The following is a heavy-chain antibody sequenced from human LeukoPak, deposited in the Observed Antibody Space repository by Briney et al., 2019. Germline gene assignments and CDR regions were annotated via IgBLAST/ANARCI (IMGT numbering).Heavy chain of an antibody. V-gene: IGHV1-69*04. J-gene: IGHJ4*02. D-gene: IGHD6-19*01. CDR2: IIPILGIA. Sequence: ASVKVSCKASGGTFSSYAISWVRQAPGQGLEWMGRIIPILGIANYAQKFQGRVTITADKSTSTAYMELSSLRSEDTAVYYCARDGAVAGPFDYWGQGTLVTVSS. CDR1: GGTFSSYA. CDR3: ARDGAVAGPFDY.